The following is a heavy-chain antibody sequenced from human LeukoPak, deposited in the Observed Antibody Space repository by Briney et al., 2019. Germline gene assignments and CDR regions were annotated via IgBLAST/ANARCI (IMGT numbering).Heavy chain of an antibody. CDR2: IWYDGSNK. CDR3: AKTEDSSGYYNYFDY. V-gene: IGHV3-33*06. CDR1: GFTFSSYG. Sequence: GGSLRLSWAASGFTFSSYGMHWVRQAPGKGLEWVAVIWYDGSNKYYADSVKGRFTISRDNSKNTLYLQMTSLRAADTAVSYCAKTEDSSGYYNYFDYWGQGTLATVSS. D-gene: IGHD3-22*01. J-gene: IGHJ4*02.